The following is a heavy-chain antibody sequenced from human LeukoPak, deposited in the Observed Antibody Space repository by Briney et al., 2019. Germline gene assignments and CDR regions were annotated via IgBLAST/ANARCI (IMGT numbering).Heavy chain of an antibody. CDR2: IYYSGST. CDR1: DDSITMYY. J-gene: IGHJ4*02. CDR3: ARIPELSLYRYFDY. Sequence: SETLSLTCSVSDDSITMYYWTWIRQPPGKGLEWIGYIYYSGSTNYNPSLKSRVTISVDTSKNQFSLKLSSVTAADTAVYYCARIPELSLYRYFDYWGQGTLVTVSS. D-gene: IGHD3-16*02. V-gene: IGHV4-59*01.